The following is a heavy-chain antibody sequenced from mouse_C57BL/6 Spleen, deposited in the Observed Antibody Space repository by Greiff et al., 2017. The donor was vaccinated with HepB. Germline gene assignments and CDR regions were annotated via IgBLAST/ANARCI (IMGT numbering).Heavy chain of an antibody. CDR2: IYPGDGDT. Sequence: VKLQQSGAELVKPGASVKISCKASGYTFSSYWMNWVKQRPGKGLEWIGQIYPGDGDTNYNGKFKGKATLTADKSSSTAYMQLSSLTSEDSAVYFCARRGYDYYYAMDYWGQGTSVTVSS. D-gene: IGHD2-2*01. V-gene: IGHV1-80*01. CDR3: ARRGYDYYYAMDY. CDR1: GYTFSSYW. J-gene: IGHJ4*01.